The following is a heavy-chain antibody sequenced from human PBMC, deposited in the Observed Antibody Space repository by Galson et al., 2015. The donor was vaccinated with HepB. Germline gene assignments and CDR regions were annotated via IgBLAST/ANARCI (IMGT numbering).Heavy chain of an antibody. Sequence: SLRLSCAASGFTFSSYAMHWVRQAPGKGLEWVAVISYDGSNKNYADSVKGRFTISRDNSKNTLYLQMNSLRAEDTAVYYCARDRLVVSYDAFDIWGQGTMVSDSS. V-gene: IGHV3-30*04. J-gene: IGHJ3*02. CDR1: GFTFSSYA. CDR3: ARDRLVVSYDAFDI. D-gene: IGHD3-22*01. CDR2: ISYDGSNK.